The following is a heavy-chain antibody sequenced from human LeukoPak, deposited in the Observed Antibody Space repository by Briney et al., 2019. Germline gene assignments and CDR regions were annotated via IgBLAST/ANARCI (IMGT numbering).Heavy chain of an antibody. D-gene: IGHD1-1*01. Sequence: GSLRLSCVASGFTFSDHYMDWVRQAPGKGLEWIGYIYYSGSTNYNPSLKSRVTISVDTSKNQFSLKLSSVTAADTAVYYCARHRYSDAFDIWGQGTMVTVSS. J-gene: IGHJ3*02. CDR1: GFTFSDHY. V-gene: IGHV4-59*08. CDR2: IYYSGST. CDR3: ARHRYSDAFDI.